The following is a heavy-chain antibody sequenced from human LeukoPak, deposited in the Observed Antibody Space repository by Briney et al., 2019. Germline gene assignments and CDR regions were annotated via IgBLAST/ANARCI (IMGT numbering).Heavy chain of an antibody. CDR2: IIPIFGTA. D-gene: IGHD3-22*01. CDR3: ARTAYYYDSSVRYFDY. Sequence: SVKVSCKASGGTFSSYAISWVRQAPGQRLEWMGGIIPIFGTANYAQKFQGRVTITTGESTSTAYMELSSLRSEDTAVYYCARTAYYYDSSVRYFDYWGQGTPVTVSS. CDR1: GGTFSSYA. J-gene: IGHJ4*02. V-gene: IGHV1-69*05.